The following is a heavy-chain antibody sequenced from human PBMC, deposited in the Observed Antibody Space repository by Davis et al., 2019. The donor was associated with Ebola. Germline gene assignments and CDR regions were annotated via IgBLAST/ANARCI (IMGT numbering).Heavy chain of an antibody. CDR2: INPNSGGT. CDR3: ARDLRITMIVVGPPAY. Sequence: ASVKVSCKASGYTFTGYYMHWVRQAPGQGLEWMGWINPNSGGTNYAQKFQGRVTMTRDTSISTAYMELSRLRSDDTAVYYCARDLRITMIVVGPPAYWGQGTLVTVSS. D-gene: IGHD3-22*01. J-gene: IGHJ4*02. CDR1: GYTFTGYY. V-gene: IGHV1-2*02.